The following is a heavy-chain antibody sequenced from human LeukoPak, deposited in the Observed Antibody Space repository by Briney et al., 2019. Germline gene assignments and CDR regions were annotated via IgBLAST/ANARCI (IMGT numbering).Heavy chain of an antibody. D-gene: IGHD5-18*01. J-gene: IGHJ4*02. CDR3: ARIQCGYSYGIYYFDY. Sequence: SGPTLVNPTQTLTLTCTFSGFSLSTSGMCVSWIRQPPGKALEWLARIDWDDDKYYSTSLKTRLTISKDTSKNQVVLTMTNMDPVDTATYYCARIQCGYSYGIYYFDYWGQGTLVTVSS. CDR1: GFSLSTSGMC. V-gene: IGHV2-70*11. CDR2: IDWDDDK.